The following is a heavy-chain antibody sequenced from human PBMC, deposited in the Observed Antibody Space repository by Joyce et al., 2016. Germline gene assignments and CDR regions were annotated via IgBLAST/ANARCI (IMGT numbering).Heavy chain of an antibody. CDR3: ARAASQDYYYYMDV. CDR2: ISYSGRI. V-gene: IGHV4-30-4*01. Sequence: QVQLQESGPGLVKPSQTLSLTCSVSGGSINSGAHYWTWIRQPPGKGLEWVGYISYSGRIYYNPSLKSRVTISVDTSKNQVSLKLSSVTAADTAVYYCARAASQDYYYYMDVWGTGTTVTVSS. J-gene: IGHJ6*03. CDR1: GGSINSGAHY.